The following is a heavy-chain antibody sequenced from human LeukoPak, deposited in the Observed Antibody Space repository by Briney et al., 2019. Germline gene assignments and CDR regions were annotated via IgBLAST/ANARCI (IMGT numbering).Heavy chain of an antibody. Sequence: SETLSLNCPVSGGSINSYWWSWIRQPAGKGLEFIGRIYTTGRTNYNPSLMSRVSMSVDTSKNKFSLELRSVTAADTAVYFCARAGYTISSYRFDYWGQGALVTVSS. CDR3: ARAGYTISSYRFDY. CDR1: GGSINSYW. V-gene: IGHV4-4*07. CDR2: IYTTGRT. D-gene: IGHD3-16*02. J-gene: IGHJ4*02.